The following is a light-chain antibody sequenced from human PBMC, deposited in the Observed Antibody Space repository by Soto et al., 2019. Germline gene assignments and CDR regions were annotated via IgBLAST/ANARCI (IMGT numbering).Light chain of an antibody. Sequence: DVVMTQSPLSLPVTLGQPASISCRSSQSLIYSDGKIFLTWFQQRPRQPPRRLIYKVSNRDSAVPDRFTGSGSDTDFTLKISRVEAEDVGVYYCLQGTHWPPTFGGGTRVEIK. V-gene: IGKV2-30*01. CDR3: LQGTHWPPT. CDR2: KVS. CDR1: QSLIYSDGKIF. J-gene: IGKJ4*01.